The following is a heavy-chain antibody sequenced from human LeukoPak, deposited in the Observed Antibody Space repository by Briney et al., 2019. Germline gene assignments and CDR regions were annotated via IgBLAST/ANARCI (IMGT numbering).Heavy chain of an antibody. CDR3: AKDGFCTSTNCYPNHFHY. D-gene: IGHD2-2*01. Sequence: GGSLRLSCAASGFTFSSYWMHWVRQAPGKGLVWVSRISRDGSSTTYADSVKGRFTISRDNVKNTLYLQMNSLRPEDTAVYYCAKDGFCTSTNCYPNHFHYWGQGTLVTVSS. J-gene: IGHJ4*02. CDR1: GFTFSSYW. V-gene: IGHV3-74*03. CDR2: ISRDGSST.